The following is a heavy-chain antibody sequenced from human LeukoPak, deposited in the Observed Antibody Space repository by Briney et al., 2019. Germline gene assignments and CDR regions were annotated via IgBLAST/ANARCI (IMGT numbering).Heavy chain of an antibody. V-gene: IGHV1-8*03. Sequence: ASVKVSCKASGYTFTSYDINWVRQATGQGLEWMGWMNPNSGNTGYAQKFQGRVTITRNTSISTAYMELSSLRSEDTAVYYCARGLRGYGDYVHWGQGTLVTVSS. CDR2: MNPNSGNT. CDR3: ARGLRGYGDYVH. CDR1: GYTFTSYD. J-gene: IGHJ4*02. D-gene: IGHD4-17*01.